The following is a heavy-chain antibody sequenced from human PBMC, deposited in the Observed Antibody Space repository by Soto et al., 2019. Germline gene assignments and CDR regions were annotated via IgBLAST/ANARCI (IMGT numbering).Heavy chain of an antibody. CDR2: TYYRSRWYN. J-gene: IGHJ6*03. V-gene: IGHV6-1*01. Sequence: QVQLQQSGPGLVKPSQTLSLTCAISGDSVSSNNAAWNRIRQSPSRGLEWLGRTYYRSRWYNDYAVSVKSRITVNPDTSKNQFSLQLTSVTPEDTAVYYCAGTTSHYWYYMDVWGKGTTVTVSS. CDR3: AGTTSHYWYYMDV. D-gene: IGHD1-7*01. CDR1: GDSVSSNNAA.